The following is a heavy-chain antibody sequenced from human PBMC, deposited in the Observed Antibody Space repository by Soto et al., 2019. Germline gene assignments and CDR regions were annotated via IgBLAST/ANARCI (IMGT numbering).Heavy chain of an antibody. Sequence: VGSRTLACPASGLTLSLCSTNWVRQAPGKGLEWVASITSSSSYIYYEDSLKGRFTISRDNAKNSLFLQLDSLRAEDTAVYFCVRARSTDSRPDYWGQVTLVTVSS. V-gene: IGHV3-21*01. CDR1: GLTLSLCS. CDR3: VRARSTDSRPDY. D-gene: IGHD3-22*01. J-gene: IGHJ4*02. CDR2: ITSSSSYI.